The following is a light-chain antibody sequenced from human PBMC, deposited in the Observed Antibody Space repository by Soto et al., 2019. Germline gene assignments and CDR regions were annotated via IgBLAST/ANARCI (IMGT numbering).Light chain of an antibody. J-gene: IGKJ3*01. V-gene: IGKV1-27*01. CDR1: DTIRVY. Sequence: DIQMTQSPSSLTASVGDRVTITCRASDTIRVYLAWYQHKPGKVPERLIYASSILQSGVPSRVSGSRSDTEFTLTISSLQPEDVGTYYCQKYKTAPFTFGPGTKVQI. CDR2: ASS. CDR3: QKYKTAPFT.